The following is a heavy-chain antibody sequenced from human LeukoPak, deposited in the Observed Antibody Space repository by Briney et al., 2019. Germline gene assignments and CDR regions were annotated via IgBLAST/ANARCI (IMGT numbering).Heavy chain of an antibody. V-gene: IGHV4-39*01. CDR3: ARRETTASSRFDP. Sequence: SETLSLTCTVSGGSISSSSYYWGWIRQPPGKGLEWIGSIYYSGSTYYNPSLKSRVTISVDTSKNQFSLKLSSVTAADTAVYYCARRETTASSRFDPWGQGTLVTVSS. D-gene: IGHD4-11*01. J-gene: IGHJ5*02. CDR2: IYYSGST. CDR1: GGSISSSSYY.